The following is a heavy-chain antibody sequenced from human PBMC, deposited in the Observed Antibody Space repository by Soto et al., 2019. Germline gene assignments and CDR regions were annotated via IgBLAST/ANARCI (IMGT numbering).Heavy chain of an antibody. CDR3: ARGNYYGSGSYDYYYYGMDV. V-gene: IGHV1-69*13. J-gene: IGHJ6*02. D-gene: IGHD3-10*01. Sequence: SVKGSCKASGGTFSSYAISWVRQAPGQGLEWMGGIIPIFGTANYAQKFQGRVTITADESTSTAYMELSSLRSEDTAVYYCARGNYYGSGSYDYYYYGMDVWGQGTTVNVSS. CDR1: GGTFSSYA. CDR2: IIPIFGTA.